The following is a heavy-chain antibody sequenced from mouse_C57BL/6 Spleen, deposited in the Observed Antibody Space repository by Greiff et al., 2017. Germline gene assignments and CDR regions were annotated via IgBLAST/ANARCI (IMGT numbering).Heavy chain of an antibody. CDR3: ARTYDGYYVSYALED. CDR2: ICPGSGST. D-gene: IGHD2-3*01. CDR1: GYTFTSYW. V-gene: IGHV1-55*01. Sequence: QVQLQESGAGLVKPGASVKMSCAASGYTFTSYWMTWVKQRPGQGLEWVGDICPGSGSTNYNDKFKGKATITLDKAYSTAYMQLSSLTSEDSAVYYCARTYDGYYVSYALEDWGQGTSVTASS. J-gene: IGHJ4*01.